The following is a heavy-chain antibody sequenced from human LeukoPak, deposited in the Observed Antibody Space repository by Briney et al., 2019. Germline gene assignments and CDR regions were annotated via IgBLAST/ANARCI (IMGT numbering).Heavy chain of an antibody. CDR3: ARHEVGYCSGGSCPYYFDY. CDR1: GGAISSYY. D-gene: IGHD2-15*01. CDR2: IYYSGNT. V-gene: IGHV4-59*08. J-gene: IGHJ4*02. Sequence: SDTLSLTCTVSGGAISSYYWSWIRQPPGKGLEWIGFIYYSGNTRYNPSLMSRVTISVDTSKNHFSLKLTSVTAADTAVYYCARHEVGYCSGGSCPYYFDYWGQGTLVTVSS.